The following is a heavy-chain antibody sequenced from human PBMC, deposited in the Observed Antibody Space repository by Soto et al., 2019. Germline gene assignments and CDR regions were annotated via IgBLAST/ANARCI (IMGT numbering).Heavy chain of an antibody. CDR1: GDTFTTYW. CDR3: ARRVSSDWYFYYYGLDV. D-gene: IGHD6-19*01. Sequence: PGEFLKISCKTSGDTFTTYWIGWVRQMPGKGLEWMGIINPGDSDTRYSPSFQGQVTISADKSISTAYLQWTSLKASDTAMYYCARRVSSDWYFYYYGLDVWGQGTTVTVSS. V-gene: IGHV5-51*01. J-gene: IGHJ6*02. CDR2: INPGDSDT.